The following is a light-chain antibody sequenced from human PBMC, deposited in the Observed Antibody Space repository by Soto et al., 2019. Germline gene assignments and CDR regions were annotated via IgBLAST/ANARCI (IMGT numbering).Light chain of an antibody. J-gene: IGLJ1*01. Sequence: QSVLTQPPSASGSPGQSVTISCTGSSSDVGGYNYVSWYQQHPGKAPKLMIYEVSKRPSGVPDRFSGSKSGNTASLTVSGLQAEDEADYYCSSYAGRTRYVSGTGTKVTVL. CDR3: SSYAGRTRYV. V-gene: IGLV2-8*01. CDR1: SSDVGGYNY. CDR2: EVS.